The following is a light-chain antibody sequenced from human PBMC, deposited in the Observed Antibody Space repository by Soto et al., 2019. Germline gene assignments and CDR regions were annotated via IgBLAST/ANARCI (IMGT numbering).Light chain of an antibody. CDR2: EAS. CDR3: QQRGDWPPIT. J-gene: IGKJ5*01. Sequence: EIVMTQSPATLSVSPGERFTLSCRASQSVRSNLAWYQQKPGQAPRLLIYEASNRTTGIPARFSGSGSGTDFTLTISSLEPEDFAVYYCQQRGDWPPITFGQGTRLEIK. CDR1: QSVRSN. V-gene: IGKV3-11*01.